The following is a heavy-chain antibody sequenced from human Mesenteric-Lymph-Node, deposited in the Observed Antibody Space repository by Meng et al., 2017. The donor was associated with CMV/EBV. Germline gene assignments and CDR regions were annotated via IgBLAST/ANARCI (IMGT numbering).Heavy chain of an antibody. CDR3: VRDPAADY. CDR2: ISAYNCNT. D-gene: IGHD6-25*01. V-gene: IGHV1-18*01. J-gene: IGHJ4*02. Sequence: ASVKVSCKASGYTFTNYGISWVRQAPGQGLEWMGWISAYNCNTNYVERLQGRVTMTPDTSTSTAYMELRSLRADDTAIYYCVRDPAADYWGQGTLVTVSS. CDR1: GYTFTNYG.